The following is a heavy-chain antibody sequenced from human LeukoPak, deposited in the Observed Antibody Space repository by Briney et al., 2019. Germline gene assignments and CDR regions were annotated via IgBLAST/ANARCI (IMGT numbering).Heavy chain of an antibody. J-gene: IGHJ4*02. CDR1: GYSISSGYY. D-gene: IGHD4-17*01. Sequence: SETLSLTCTVSGYSISSGYYWGWIRQPPGKGLEWIGSIYHSGSTYYSPSLKSRVTISVDTSKNQFSLKLSSVTAADTAVYYCASRYGDNSDYWGQGTLVTVSS. CDR2: IYHSGST. CDR3: ASRYGDNSDY. V-gene: IGHV4-38-2*02.